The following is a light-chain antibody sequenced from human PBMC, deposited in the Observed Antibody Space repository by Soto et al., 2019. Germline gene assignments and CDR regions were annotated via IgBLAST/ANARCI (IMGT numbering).Light chain of an antibody. J-gene: IGLJ2*01. Sequence: QPVLTQSPSASASLGASVKLTCTLSSGHSSYAIAWHQQQPEKGPRYLMKVDSDGCHTRGDAIPDRFSGSSSGAERYLPISSLQSEDEADYYCQTWGTGIHVVFGGGTKLTVL. V-gene: IGLV4-69*01. CDR3: QTWGTGIHVV. CDR1: SGHSSYA. CDR2: VDSDGCH.